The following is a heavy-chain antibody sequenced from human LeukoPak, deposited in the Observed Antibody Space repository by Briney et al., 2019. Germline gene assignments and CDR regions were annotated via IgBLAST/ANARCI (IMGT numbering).Heavy chain of an antibody. CDR3: AKDHYYGSGSYGSPDY. V-gene: IGHV3-30*02. CDR2: IRYDGSNK. D-gene: IGHD3-10*01. Sequence: GGSLRLSCAASGFTFSSYGMHWVRQAPGKGLEWVAFIRYDGSNKYYADSVKGRFTISRDNSKNTLYLQMNSLRAGDTAVYYCAKDHYYGSGSYGSPDYWGQGTLVTVSS. CDR1: GFTFSSYG. J-gene: IGHJ4*02.